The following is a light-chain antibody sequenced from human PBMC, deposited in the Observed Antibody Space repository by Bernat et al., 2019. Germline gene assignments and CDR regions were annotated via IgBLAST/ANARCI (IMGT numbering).Light chain of an antibody. CDR2: GVS. CDR1: QTTSHY. J-gene: IGKJ3*01. Sequence: DIQMTQSPSSLSASVGDRVTITCRTSQTTSHYLNWYQQKPGKAPTLLIYGVSSLPSGVPSRFTGSGSGTAFNLTINNLQPEDFATYYCQCSNGAPREFTFGPGTRVDVK. CDR3: QCSNGAPREFT. V-gene: IGKV1-39*01.